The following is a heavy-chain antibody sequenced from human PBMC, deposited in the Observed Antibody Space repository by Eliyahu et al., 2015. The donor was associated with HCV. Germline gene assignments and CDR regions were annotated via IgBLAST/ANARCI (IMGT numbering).Heavy chain of an antibody. CDR1: GGSXSSSXYY. CDR3: ARENYYDSSGTPCYYFDY. Sequence: QLQLQESGPGLVKPSETLSLTCTVSGGSXSSSXYYXGXIXQXPGXGLEWIGSIYYSGSTYYNPSLKSRVTISVDTSKNQFSLKLSSVTAADTAVYYCARENYYDSSGTPCYYFDYWGQGTLVTVSS. J-gene: IGHJ4*02. CDR2: IYYSGST. D-gene: IGHD3-22*01. V-gene: IGHV4-39*07.